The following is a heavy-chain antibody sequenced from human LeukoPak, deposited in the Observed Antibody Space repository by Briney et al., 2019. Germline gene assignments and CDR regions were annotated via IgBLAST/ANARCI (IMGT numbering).Heavy chain of an antibody. D-gene: IGHD3-10*01. CDR2: TYYRSKWYN. Sequence: SQTLSLTCAISGDSVSSNSAAWNWIRQSPSRGLEWLGRTYYRSKWYNDYAVSVKSRITINPDTSKNQFSLQLNSVTPEDTAVYYCARDHTMVRGVIPYFDYWGQGTLVTVSS. CDR3: ARDHTMVRGVIPYFDY. CDR1: GDSVSSNSAA. J-gene: IGHJ4*02. V-gene: IGHV6-1*01.